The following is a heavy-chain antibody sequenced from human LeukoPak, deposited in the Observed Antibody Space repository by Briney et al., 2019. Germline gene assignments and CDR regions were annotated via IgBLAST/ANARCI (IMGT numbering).Heavy chain of an antibody. CDR2: IHYSGST. CDR1: GGYISGYY. Sequence: SETLSLTCTVSGGYISGYYWMWIRQAPGKGLEWIGYIHYSGSTNYNPSLKSRVTISVDTSKNQFSLKVSSVTAADTAVYYCAGYYCGGDCYGFAYSGQGTLVTVSS. V-gene: IGHV4-59*01. D-gene: IGHD2-21*02. J-gene: IGHJ4*02. CDR3: AGYYCGGDCYGFAY.